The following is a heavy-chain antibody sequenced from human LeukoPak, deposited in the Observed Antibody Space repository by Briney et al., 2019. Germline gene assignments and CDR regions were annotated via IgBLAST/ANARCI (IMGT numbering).Heavy chain of an antibody. D-gene: IGHD4-17*01. CDR2: ISSSSNTI. CDR3: AKDSSVPYGITE. CDR1: GFTFSSYS. V-gene: IGHV3-48*04. Sequence: GGSLRLSCAASGFTFSSYSMNWARQAPGKGLEWVSYISSSSNTIYYADSVKGRFTISRDNSKNTASLQMNSLRAEDTALYYCAKDSSVPYGITEWGEGTLVTVSS. J-gene: IGHJ4*02.